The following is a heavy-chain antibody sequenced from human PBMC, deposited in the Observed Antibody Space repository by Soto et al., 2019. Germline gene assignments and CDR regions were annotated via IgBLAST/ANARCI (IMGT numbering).Heavy chain of an antibody. CDR1: GGSISSYY. CDR2: IYYSGST. D-gene: IGHD7-27*01. V-gene: IGHV4-59*08. Sequence: SEPLSLTCTVSGGSISSYYWSWIRQPQGKGLEWIGYIYYSGSTNYNPSLKSRVTISVDTSKNQFSLKLSSVTAADTAVYYCARRWGRTFDYWGQGTLVTVSS. CDR3: ARRWGRTFDY. J-gene: IGHJ4*02.